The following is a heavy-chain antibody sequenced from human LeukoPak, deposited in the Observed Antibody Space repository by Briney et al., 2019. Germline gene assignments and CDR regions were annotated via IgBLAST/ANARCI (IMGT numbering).Heavy chain of an antibody. Sequence: PGGSLRLSCAASGFTFSSYAMSWVRQAPGKGLEWVSGIIGSGGHTYYADSVKGRFTISRDNLKKTLYLQMSSLRAEDTATYYCAKLGSIAVAADFDYWGQGTLVTVSS. CDR3: AKLGSIAVAADFDY. CDR1: GFTFSSYA. D-gene: IGHD6-19*01. V-gene: IGHV3-23*01. J-gene: IGHJ4*02. CDR2: IIGSGGHT.